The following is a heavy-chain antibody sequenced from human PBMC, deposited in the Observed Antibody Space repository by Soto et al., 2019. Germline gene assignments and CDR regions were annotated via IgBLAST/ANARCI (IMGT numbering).Heavy chain of an antibody. CDR2: INPNSGGT. CDR3: ARGVKEQWLSDAFDI. CDR1: GYTFTGYY. V-gene: IGHV1-2*04. D-gene: IGHD6-19*01. Sequence: ASVKVSCKASGYTFTGYYMHWVRQAPGQGLEWMGWINPNSGGTNYAQKFQGWVTMTRDTSISTACMELSRLRSDDTAVYYCARGVKEQWLSDAFDIWGQGTMVTVSS. J-gene: IGHJ3*02.